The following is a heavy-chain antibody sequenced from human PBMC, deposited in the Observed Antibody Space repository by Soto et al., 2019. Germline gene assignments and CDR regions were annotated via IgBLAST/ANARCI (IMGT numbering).Heavy chain of an antibody. CDR3: ARGYCIAGTGYSGMDV. Sequence: QVQLVQSGAEVKKPGSSVKVSCKASGGTFSTHAIIWVRQAPGHGLEWMGGTIPISGTTYYTQKFQGRVTITADEPRSTAFRDWSSLKPEDTAVFYCARGYCIAGTGYSGMDVWAKGLWSPSP. CDR2: TIPISGTT. CDR1: GGTFSTHA. D-gene: IGHD2-15*01. J-gene: IGHJ6*02. V-gene: IGHV1-69*01.